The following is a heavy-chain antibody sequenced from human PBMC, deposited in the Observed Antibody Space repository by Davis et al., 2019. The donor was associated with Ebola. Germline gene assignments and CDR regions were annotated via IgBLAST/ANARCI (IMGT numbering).Heavy chain of an antibody. CDR2: IYSGGST. CDR1: GFTVSSIY. D-gene: IGHD3-3*01. V-gene: IGHV3-53*04. CDR3: AKTERIFGVVNYYGMDV. J-gene: IGHJ6*02. Sequence: GGSLRLSCAASGFTVSSIYMSWVRQAPGKGLEWVSVIYSGGSTYYADSVKGRFTISRHNSKNTLYLQMNSLRAEDTAVYYCAKTERIFGVVNYYGMDVWGQGTTVTASS.